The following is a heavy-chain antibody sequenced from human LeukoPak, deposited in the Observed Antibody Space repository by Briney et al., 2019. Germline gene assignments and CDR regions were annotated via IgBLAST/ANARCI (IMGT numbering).Heavy chain of an antibody. Sequence: SETLSLTCTVSGGSISSYYWSWIRQPPGKGLGWIGYIYYSGSTNYNPSLKSRVTISVDTSKNQFSLKLSSVTAADTAVYYCARHGIYCSSTSCYDDWFDPWGQGTLVTVSS. V-gene: IGHV4-59*08. CDR2: IYYSGST. D-gene: IGHD2-2*01. J-gene: IGHJ5*02. CDR1: GGSISSYY. CDR3: ARHGIYCSSTSCYDDWFDP.